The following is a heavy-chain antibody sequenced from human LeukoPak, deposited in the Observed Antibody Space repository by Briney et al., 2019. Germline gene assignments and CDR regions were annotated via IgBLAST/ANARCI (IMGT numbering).Heavy chain of an antibody. CDR3: ARGSSSWYLHYYYMDV. V-gene: IGHV4-39*07. J-gene: IGHJ6*03. Sequence: SSETLSLTCTVSGGSISSSSYYWGWIRQPPGKGLEWIGSIYYSGSTYYNPSLKSRVTISVDTSKNQFSLKLSSVTAADTAVYYCARGSSSWYLHYYYMDVWGKGTTVTVSS. CDR2: IYYSGST. D-gene: IGHD6-13*01. CDR1: GGSISSSSYY.